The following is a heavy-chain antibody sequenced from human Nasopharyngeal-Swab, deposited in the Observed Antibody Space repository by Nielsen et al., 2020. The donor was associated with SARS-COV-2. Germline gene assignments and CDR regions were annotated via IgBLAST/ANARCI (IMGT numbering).Heavy chain of an antibody. CDR1: GFTFRDYL. CDR3: ARVGGRTSPMGS. V-gene: IGHV3-7*01. D-gene: IGHD3-10*01. CDR2: IKQDGSAK. Sequence: GESLKISCVASGFTFRDYLMSWVRQAPAKGLEWVASIKQDGSAKNYVDSVKGRFTISRDNAKNSLFLQMDSLRTEDTAFYYCARVGGRTSPMGSWGQGTLVTVSS. J-gene: IGHJ4*02.